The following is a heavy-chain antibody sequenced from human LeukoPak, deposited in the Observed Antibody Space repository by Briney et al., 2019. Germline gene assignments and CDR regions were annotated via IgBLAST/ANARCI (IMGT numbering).Heavy chain of an antibody. V-gene: IGHV4-34*01. Sequence: PSETLSLTCAVYGGSFSGYYWSWTRQPPGKGLEWIGEINHSGSTNYNPSLKSRVTISVDTSENQFSLKLSSVTAADTAVYYCARTGYSSGWYGNWGQGTLVTVSS. CDR2: INHSGST. J-gene: IGHJ4*02. D-gene: IGHD6-19*01. CDR1: GGSFSGYY. CDR3: ARTGYSSGWYGN.